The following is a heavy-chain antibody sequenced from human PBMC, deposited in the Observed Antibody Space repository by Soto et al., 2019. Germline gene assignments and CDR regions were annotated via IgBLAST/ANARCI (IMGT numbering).Heavy chain of an antibody. CDR2: ISSSGSTI. CDR1: GFTFSDYY. V-gene: IGHV3-11*01. D-gene: IGHD2-2*01. CDR3: ATMPIHPPSYYYYGMDV. J-gene: IGHJ6*02. Sequence: QVQLVESGGGLVKPGGSLRLSCAASGFTFSDYYMSWIRQAPGKGLEWVSYISSSGSTIYYADSVKGRFTISRDNAKNSLYLQMNSLRAEDTAVYYCATMPIHPPSYYYYGMDVWGQGTTVTVSS.